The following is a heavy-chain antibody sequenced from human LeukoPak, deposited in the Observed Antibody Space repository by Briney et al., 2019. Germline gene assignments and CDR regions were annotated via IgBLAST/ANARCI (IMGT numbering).Heavy chain of an antibody. Sequence: PSQTLSLTCAISGDSVSSNSAAWNWIRQSPSRGLEWLGRTYYRSKWYNDYAVSVKSRITINPDTSKNQFSLQLNSVTPEGTAVYYCARAEFPLCSGGSCYSASGWFDPWGQGTLVTVSS. J-gene: IGHJ5*02. CDR2: TYYRSKWYN. CDR3: ARAEFPLCSGGSCYSASGWFDP. D-gene: IGHD2-15*01. V-gene: IGHV6-1*01. CDR1: GDSVSSNSAA.